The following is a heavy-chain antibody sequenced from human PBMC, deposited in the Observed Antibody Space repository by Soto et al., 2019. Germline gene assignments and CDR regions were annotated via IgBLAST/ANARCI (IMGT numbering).Heavy chain of an antibody. D-gene: IGHD2-2*01. CDR3: AKGPKMPTPYYSTSCYLDY. Sequence: GGSLRLSCAASGFTFSSYAMSWVRQAPGKGLEWVSAISGSGGSTYYADSVKGRFTISRDNSKNTLYLQMNSLRAEDTAVYYCAKGPKMPTPYYSTSCYLDYWGQGTLVTVSS. J-gene: IGHJ4*02. CDR1: GFTFSSYA. CDR2: ISGSGGST. V-gene: IGHV3-23*01.